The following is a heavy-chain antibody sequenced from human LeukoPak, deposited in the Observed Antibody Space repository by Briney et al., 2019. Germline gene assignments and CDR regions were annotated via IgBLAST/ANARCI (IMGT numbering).Heavy chain of an antibody. CDR2: ISGSGGST. Sequence: GASLRLSCAASGFTFSSYAMSWVRQAPGKGLEWVSAISGSGGSTYYADSVKGRFTISRDNSKNTLYLQTNSLRAEDTAVYYCAKRAHQDYYYYYGMDVWGQGTTVTVSS. CDR3: AKRAHQDYYYYYGMDV. V-gene: IGHV3-23*01. J-gene: IGHJ6*02. CDR1: GFTFSSYA.